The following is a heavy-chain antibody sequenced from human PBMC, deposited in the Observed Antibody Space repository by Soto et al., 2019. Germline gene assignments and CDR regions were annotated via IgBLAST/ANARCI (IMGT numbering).Heavy chain of an antibody. J-gene: IGHJ6*02. V-gene: IGHV4-34*01. CDR2: INHSGST. Sequence: PSETLSLTCAVSGGSFSGYYWSWIRQPPGKGLEWIGEINHSGSTNYNPSLKSRVTISVDTSKNQFSLKLSSVTAADTAVYYCARGRRGRDGSGRERYYYYGMDVWGQGTTVTVSS. CDR3: ARGRRGRDGSGRERYYYYGMDV. D-gene: IGHD3-10*01. CDR1: GGSFSGYY.